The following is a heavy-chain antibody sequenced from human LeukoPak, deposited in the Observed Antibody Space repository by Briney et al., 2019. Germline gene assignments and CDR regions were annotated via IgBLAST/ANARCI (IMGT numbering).Heavy chain of an antibody. CDR1: GYSFTGYW. CDR2: IYPGDSDT. CDR3: ARAKRYYYDSSGYPFDY. Sequence: RGESLKISCKGSGYSFTGYWIGWVRQMPGKGLEWMGIIYPGDSDTRYSPSFQGQVTISADKSISTAYLQWSSLKASDTAMYYCARAKRYYYDSSGYPFDYWGQGTLVAVSS. J-gene: IGHJ4*02. D-gene: IGHD3-22*01. V-gene: IGHV5-51*01.